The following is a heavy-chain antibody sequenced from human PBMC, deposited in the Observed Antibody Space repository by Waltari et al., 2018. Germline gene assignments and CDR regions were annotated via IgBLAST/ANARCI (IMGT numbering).Heavy chain of an antibody. CDR1: GFTFSSYG. J-gene: IGHJ5*02. D-gene: IGHD6-19*01. V-gene: IGHV3-30*18. CDR3: AKEGIAVAGHHWFDP. Sequence: QVQLVASGGGVVQPGRSLRLSCAASGFTFSSYGMHWVRQAPGKGLEWVAVISYDGSNKYYADSVKGRFTISRDNSKNTLYLQMNSLRAEDTAVYYCAKEGIAVAGHHWFDPWGQGTLVTVSS. CDR2: ISYDGSNK.